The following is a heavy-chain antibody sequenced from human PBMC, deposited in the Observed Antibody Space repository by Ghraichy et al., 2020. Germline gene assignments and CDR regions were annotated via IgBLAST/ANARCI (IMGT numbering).Heavy chain of an antibody. CDR3: AKLGSSSWYGPPPYYYYMDV. D-gene: IGHD6-13*01. J-gene: IGHJ6*03. CDR2: ISGSGGST. V-gene: IGHV3-23*01. CDR1: GFTFSSYA. Sequence: GGSLRLSCAASGFTFSSYAMSWVRQAPGKGLEWVSAISGSGGSTYYADSVKGRFTISRDNSKNTLYLQMNSLRAEDTAVDYCAKLGSSSWYGPPPYYYYMDVWGKGTTVTVSS.